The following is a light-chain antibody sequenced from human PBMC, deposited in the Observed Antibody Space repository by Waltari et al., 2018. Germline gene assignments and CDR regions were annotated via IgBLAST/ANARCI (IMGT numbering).Light chain of an antibody. J-gene: IGLJ1*01. V-gene: IGLV2-23*01. CDR2: EAT. CDR3: CSYAGGTAYV. Sequence: SALTQPASVSGSPGQSITIPCTGPSSDIGTYNFVSWYQEYPGKAPKLIIYEATKRPSGVSDRFSASKSGNTASLTISGLQADDEADYSCCSYAGGTAYVFGTGTRVTVL. CDR1: SSDIGTYNF.